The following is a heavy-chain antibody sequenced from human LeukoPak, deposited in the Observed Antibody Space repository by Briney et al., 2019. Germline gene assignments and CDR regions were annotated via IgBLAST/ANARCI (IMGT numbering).Heavy chain of an antibody. J-gene: IGHJ4*02. CDR1: GGSFSGYY. D-gene: IGHD6-19*01. Sequence: KPSETLSLTCAVYGGSFSGYYWSWIRQPPGKGLEWIGEINHSGSTNYNPSLKSRVTISVDTSKNQFSLKLSSVTAADTAVYYCARAAGLGQWLVRKGWYFDYWGQGTLVTVSS. CDR2: INHSGST. V-gene: IGHV4-34*01. CDR3: ARAAGLGQWLVRKGWYFDY.